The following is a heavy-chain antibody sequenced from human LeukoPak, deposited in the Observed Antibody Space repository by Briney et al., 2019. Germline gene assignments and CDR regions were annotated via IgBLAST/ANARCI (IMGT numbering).Heavy chain of an antibody. Sequence: GRSLRLSCAPSGFTFDDYAMHWVRQAPGKGLEWVSGISWNSGSIGYADSVKGRFTISRDNAKNSLYLQMNSLRAEDTALYYCAKAAAENIVVVVAAIHLPLHFDYWGQGTLVTVSS. CDR1: GFTFDDYA. D-gene: IGHD2-15*01. V-gene: IGHV3-9*01. CDR2: ISWNSGSI. J-gene: IGHJ4*02. CDR3: AKAAAENIVVVVAAIHLPLHFDY.